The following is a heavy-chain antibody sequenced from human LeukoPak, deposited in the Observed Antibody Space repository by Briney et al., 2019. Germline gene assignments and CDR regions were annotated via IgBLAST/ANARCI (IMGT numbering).Heavy chain of an antibody. CDR3: TRVGYIDEGIDY. CDR2: IDTDGSST. J-gene: IGHJ4*02. CDR1: GFTFSSYW. Sequence: GGSLRLSCAASGFTFSSYWMHWVRQAPGKGLVWVSRIDTDGSSTNYADSVKGRFTISRDNAKNSLYLQMNSLRAEDTAIYYCTRVGYIDEGIDYWGQGTLVTVSS. D-gene: IGHD5-24*01. V-gene: IGHV3-74*01.